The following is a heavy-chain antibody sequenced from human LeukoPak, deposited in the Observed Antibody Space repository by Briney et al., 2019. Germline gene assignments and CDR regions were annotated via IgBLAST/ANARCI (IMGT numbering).Heavy chain of an antibody. V-gene: IGHV1-69*13. J-gene: IGHJ6*03. CDR2: IIPIFGTA. D-gene: IGHD5-12*01. CDR3: ARVVLSGYDFYYYMDV. Sequence: ASVKVSCKASGGTFSSYAISWVRQAPGQGLEWMGGIIPIFGTANYAQKFQGRVTITADESTSTAYMELSSLRSEDTAVYYCARVVLSGYDFYYYMDVWGKGNHGHRLL. CDR1: GGTFSSYA.